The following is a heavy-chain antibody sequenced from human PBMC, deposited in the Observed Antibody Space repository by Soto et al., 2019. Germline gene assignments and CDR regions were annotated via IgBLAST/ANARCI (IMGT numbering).Heavy chain of an antibody. CDR2: ISGGGSSS. CDR1: GFTFSSYA. V-gene: IGHV3-23*04. CDR3: AKDVYGGSYYNGLDV. J-gene: IGHJ6*02. D-gene: IGHD1-26*01. Sequence: EMQLVESGGRLVQPGGSLRLACEASGFTFSSYAMSWVRQAPGKGLEWVTGISGGGSSSYFADSVKGRFTISRDNSKNTLYLQMDRLSAEDTDVYYCAKDVYGGSYYNGLDVWGQGTTVVVSS.